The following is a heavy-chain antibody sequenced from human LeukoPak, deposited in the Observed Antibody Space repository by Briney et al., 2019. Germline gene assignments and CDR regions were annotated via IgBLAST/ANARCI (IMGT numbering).Heavy chain of an antibody. Sequence: GSVKVSCKASGYTFTSYDINWVRQATGQGLEWMGWMNPNSGNTGYAQKFQGRVTMTRNTSISTAYMELSSLRSEDTAVYYCAREGYSPRDGYNFNFDYWGQGTLVTVSS. D-gene: IGHD5-24*01. CDR1: GYTFTSYD. V-gene: IGHV1-8*01. CDR2: MNPNSGNT. J-gene: IGHJ4*02. CDR3: AREGYSPRDGYNFNFDY.